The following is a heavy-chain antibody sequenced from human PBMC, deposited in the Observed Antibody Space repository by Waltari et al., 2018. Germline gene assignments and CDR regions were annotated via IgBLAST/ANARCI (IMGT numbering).Heavy chain of an antibody. V-gene: IGHV4-31*02. J-gene: IGHJ4*02. D-gene: IGHD2-2*01. CDR2: IYYSGST. Sequence: LGWIGYIYYSGSTYYNPSLKSRVTISVDTSKNQFSLKLSSVTAADTAVYYCARWACSSTSCYRGERYFDYWGQGTLVTVSS. CDR3: ARWACSSTSCYRGERYFDY.